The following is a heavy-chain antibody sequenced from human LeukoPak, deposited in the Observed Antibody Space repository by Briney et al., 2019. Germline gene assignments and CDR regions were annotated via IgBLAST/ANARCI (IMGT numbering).Heavy chain of an antibody. J-gene: IGHJ4*02. D-gene: IGHD4-11*01. V-gene: IGHV3-30-3*01. CDR3: AKDLYSNYGPADY. CDR2: ISYDGSNK. CDR1: GFTFSSYA. Sequence: GGSLRLSCAASGFTFSSYAMHWVRQAPGKGLGWVAVISYDGSNKYYADSVKGRFTISRDNSKNTLYLQMNSLRDEDTAVYYCAKDLYSNYGPADYWGQGNLVTVSS.